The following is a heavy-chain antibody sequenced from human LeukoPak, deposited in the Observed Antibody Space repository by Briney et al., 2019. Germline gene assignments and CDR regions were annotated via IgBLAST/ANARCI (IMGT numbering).Heavy chain of an antibody. CDR3: ARRARGTPDY. CDR1: GYSISSGYY. J-gene: IGHJ4*02. CDR2: IYHSGST. Sequence: SETLSLTCAVPGYSISSGYYWGWIRPPPGKGLEWIGSIYHSGSTYYNPSLKSRVTISVDTSKNPFSLKLSSVTAADTAVYYCARRARGTPDYWGQGTLVTVSS. V-gene: IGHV4-38-2*01. D-gene: IGHD1-1*01.